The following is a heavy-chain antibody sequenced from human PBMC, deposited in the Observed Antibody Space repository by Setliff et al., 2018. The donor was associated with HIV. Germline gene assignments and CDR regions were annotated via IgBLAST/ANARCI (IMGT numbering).Heavy chain of an antibody. V-gene: IGHV4-59*08. Sequence: SETLSLTCTVSGGSISSYYWSWIRQPPGKGLEWIGYIYYSGSANYNPSLKSRVTISVDTSKNQFSLKLSSVTAADTAVYYCARQITMVRGVYQPYYYYYMDVWGKGTTVTVPS. J-gene: IGHJ6*03. CDR3: ARQITMVRGVYQPYYYYYMDV. D-gene: IGHD3-10*01. CDR2: IYYSGSA. CDR1: GGSISSYY.